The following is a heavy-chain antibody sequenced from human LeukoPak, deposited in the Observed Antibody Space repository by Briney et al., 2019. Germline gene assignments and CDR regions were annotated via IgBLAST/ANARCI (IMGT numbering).Heavy chain of an antibody. CDR1: GSTFSSYG. Sequence: GGSLRLSCAASGSTFSSYGMHWVRQAPGKGLEWVAVISYDGSNKYYADSVKGRFTISRDNSKNTLYLQMNSLRAEDTAVYYCAKDLDVGARVFDYWGQGTLVTVSS. D-gene: IGHD1-26*01. J-gene: IGHJ4*02. CDR3: AKDLDVGARVFDY. V-gene: IGHV3-30*18. CDR2: ISYDGSNK.